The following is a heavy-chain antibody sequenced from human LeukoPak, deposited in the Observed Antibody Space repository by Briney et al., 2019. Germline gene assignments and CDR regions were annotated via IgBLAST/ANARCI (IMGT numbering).Heavy chain of an antibody. CDR2: ISSSSSYI. CDR3: AKDRPTIFDY. CDR1: GFTFSSYS. Sequence: GGSLRLSCAASGFTFSSYSMNWVRQAPGKGLEWVSSISSSSSYIYYADSVKGRFTISRDNAKNSLYLQMNSLGAEDTAVYYCAKDRPTIFDYWGQGTLVTVSS. D-gene: IGHD5-24*01. J-gene: IGHJ4*02. V-gene: IGHV3-21*04.